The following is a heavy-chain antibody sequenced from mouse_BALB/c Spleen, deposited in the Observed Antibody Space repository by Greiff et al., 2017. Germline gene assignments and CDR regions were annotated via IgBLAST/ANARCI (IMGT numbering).Heavy chain of an antibody. Sequence: EVLLVESGADLVKPGASLKLSCAASGFTFSSYGMPWVRQTPDKRLEWVATISTGGSYTYYPDSVKGRVTISRDNAKNTLYLQMSSLKSEDTAVSYCARRYYGSYAWFAYWGQGTLVTVSA. D-gene: IGHD2-1*01. CDR1: GFTFSSYG. CDR3: ARRYYGSYAWFAY. J-gene: IGHJ3*01. CDR2: ISTGGSYT. V-gene: IGHV5-6*01.